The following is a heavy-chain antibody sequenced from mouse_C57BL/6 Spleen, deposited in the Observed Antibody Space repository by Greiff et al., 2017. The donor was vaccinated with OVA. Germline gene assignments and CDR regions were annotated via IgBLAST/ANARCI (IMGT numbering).Heavy chain of an antibody. Sequence: QVQLQQSGAELVRPGASVTLSCKASGYTFTDYEMHWVKQTPVHGLEWIGAIDPETGGTAYNQKFKGKAILTADKSSSTAYMELRSLTSEDSAVYYCTRWYDYGRDYWGQGTTLTVSS. D-gene: IGHD2-4*01. CDR2: IDPETGGT. V-gene: IGHV1-15*01. CDR3: TRWYDYGRDY. J-gene: IGHJ2*01. CDR1: GYTFTDYE.